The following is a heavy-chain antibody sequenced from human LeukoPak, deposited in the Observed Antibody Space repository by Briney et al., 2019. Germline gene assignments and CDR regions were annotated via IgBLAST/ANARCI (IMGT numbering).Heavy chain of an antibody. J-gene: IGHJ3*02. CDR2: IYTSGST. CDR3: ARDRTSGWYRSTNSDAFGI. CDR1: GGSISSGSYY. Sequence: SQTLSLTCTVSGGSISSGSYYWSWIRQPAGKGLEWIGRIYTSGSTNYNPSLKSRVTISVDTSKNQFSLKLSSVTAADTAVYYCARDRTSGWYRSTNSDAFGIWGQGTMVTVSS. V-gene: IGHV4-61*02. D-gene: IGHD6-19*01.